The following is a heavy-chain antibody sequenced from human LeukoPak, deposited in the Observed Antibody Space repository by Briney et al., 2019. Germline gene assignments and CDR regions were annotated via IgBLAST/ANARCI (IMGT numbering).Heavy chain of an antibody. J-gene: IGHJ4*02. CDR1: GGSISGSTYY. Sequence: PSETLSLTCTVSGGSISGSTYYWGWIRQPPGRGLEWIGSLYHSGSTYYNPSLESRVTISVDTSKNQFSLNLSSVTAADTAVYYCARFYNILSGYAVVWVVNWGQGALVAVSS. V-gene: IGHV4-39*01. CDR3: ARFYNILSGYAVVWVVN. D-gene: IGHD3-9*01. CDR2: LYHSGST.